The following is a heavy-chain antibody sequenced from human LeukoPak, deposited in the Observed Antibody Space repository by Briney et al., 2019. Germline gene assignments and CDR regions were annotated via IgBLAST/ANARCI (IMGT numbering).Heavy chain of an antibody. V-gene: IGHV7-4-1*02. CDR3: ARGQPWLPY. Sequence: ASVKVSCKASGYTFTSYAMNWVRQAPGQGLEWMGWINTNTGNPTYAQGFTGRFVFSLYTSVSTAYLQISSLEADDTAVYYCARGQPWLPYWGQGSLVTVSS. CDR2: INTNTGNP. CDR1: GYTFTSYA. D-gene: IGHD5-24*01. J-gene: IGHJ4*02.